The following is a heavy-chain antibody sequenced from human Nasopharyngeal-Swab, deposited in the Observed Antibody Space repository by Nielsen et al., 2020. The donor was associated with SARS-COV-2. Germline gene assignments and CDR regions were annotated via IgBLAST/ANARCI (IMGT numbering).Heavy chain of an antibody. CDR2: INGNTGDT. J-gene: IGHJ5*02. CDR3: ARDPGSANWFDP. CDR1: EYSFTGYY. Sequence: ASVKVSCKASEYSFTGYYMYWVRQAPGQGLEWMGWINGNTGDTKYAQKFQGRVTLTRDTSISTAYMELTSLRFDDTAVYYCARDPGSANWFDPWGQGTLVTVSS. V-gene: IGHV1-2*02.